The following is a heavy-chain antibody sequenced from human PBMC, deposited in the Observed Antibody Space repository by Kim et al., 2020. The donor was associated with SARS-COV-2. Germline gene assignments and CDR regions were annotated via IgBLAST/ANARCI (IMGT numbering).Heavy chain of an antibody. CDR1: GGSISSYY. J-gene: IGHJ6*02. V-gene: IGHV4-4*07. CDR3: ARDAYSSSPAIGGQYYYYYYGMDV. D-gene: IGHD6-6*01. Sequence: SETLSLTCTVSGGSISSYYWSWIRQPAGKGLEWIGRIYTSGSTNYNPSLKSRVTMSVDTSKNQFSLKLSSVTAADTAVYYCARDAYSSSPAIGGQYYYYYYGMDVWGQGTTVTVSS. CDR2: IYTSGST.